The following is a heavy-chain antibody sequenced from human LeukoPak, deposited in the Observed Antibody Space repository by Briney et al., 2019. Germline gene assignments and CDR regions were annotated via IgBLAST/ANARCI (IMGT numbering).Heavy chain of an antibody. CDR2: ISAYNGNT. D-gene: IGHD3-10*01. Sequence: ASVKVSCKAPGYTFTSYGISWVRQAPGQGLEWMGWISAYNGNTNYAQKLQGRVTMTTDTSTSTAYMELRSLRSDDTAVYYCARETMVRGVIGFDLDYWGQGTLVTVSS. CDR1: GYTFTSYG. J-gene: IGHJ4*02. CDR3: ARETMVRGVIGFDLDY. V-gene: IGHV1-18*01.